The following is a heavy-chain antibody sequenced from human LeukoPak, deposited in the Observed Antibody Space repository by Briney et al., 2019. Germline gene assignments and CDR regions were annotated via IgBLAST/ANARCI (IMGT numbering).Heavy chain of an antibody. D-gene: IGHD3-10*01. CDR2: ISTDGSRT. Sequence: GGSLRLSCAASGFTFSSYRMHWVRQAPGEGLVWVSRISTDGSRTEYADSVKGRFTISRDNAKNTLYLQVDSLSAEDTAVYYCVGELSTGYWGQGTQVTVSS. CDR3: VGELSTGY. V-gene: IGHV3-74*03. CDR1: GFTFSSYR. J-gene: IGHJ4*02.